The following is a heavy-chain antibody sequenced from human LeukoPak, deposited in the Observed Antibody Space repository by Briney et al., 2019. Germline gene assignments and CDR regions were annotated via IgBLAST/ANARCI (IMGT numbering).Heavy chain of an antibody. J-gene: IGHJ4*02. CDR3: TRGGENWNRRGDY. Sequence: KTGGSLGLSCTASGFTFGDYAMSWFRQAPGKGLEWVGFIRSKAYGGTTEYAASVKGRFTISRDDSKSIAYLQMNSLKTEDTAVYYCTRGGENWNRRGDYWGQGTLVTVSS. CDR2: IRSKAYGGTT. D-gene: IGHD1-1*01. CDR1: GFTFGDYA. V-gene: IGHV3-49*05.